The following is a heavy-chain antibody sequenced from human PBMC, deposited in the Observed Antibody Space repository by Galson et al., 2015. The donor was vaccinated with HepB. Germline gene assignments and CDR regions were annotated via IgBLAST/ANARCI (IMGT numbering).Heavy chain of an antibody. CDR3: GKVAILGAFPHYFDYWCQVTHTTINTNKTLYLPGNSLRAGDTASYDVGKVTILGAIPHYFDY. V-gene: IGHV3-23*01. CDR1: GFTFSRYA. CDR2: ISGGGERT. D-gene: IGHD2-8*01. J-gene: IGHJ4*02. Sequence: SLRLSCAASGFTFSRYAMTWVRQAPGRGLEFVSSISGGGERTYYGDYVEGRFTTSRDNSKNTLYLQMNSLRAEDTAIYYCGKVAILGAFPHYFDYWCQVTHTTINTNKTLYLPGNSLRAGDTASYDVGKVTILGAIPHYFDYWGQGTLVSVSS.